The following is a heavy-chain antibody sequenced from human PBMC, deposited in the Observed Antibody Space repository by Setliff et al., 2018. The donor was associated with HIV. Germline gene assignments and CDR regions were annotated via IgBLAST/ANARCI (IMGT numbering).Heavy chain of an antibody. J-gene: IGHJ5*02. CDR2: IYTSGRI. CDR1: GGSISSGSYY. CDR3: ARFSNTLNWFDP. D-gene: IGHD4-4*01. Sequence: SETLSLTCTVSGGSISSGSYYWSWIRQPAGKGLEWIGRIYTSGRIDYNPSLKSRVTISVDTSNKQFSLNLSSVTAADTAVYYCARFSNTLNWFDPWGQGTLVTV. V-gene: IGHV4-61*02.